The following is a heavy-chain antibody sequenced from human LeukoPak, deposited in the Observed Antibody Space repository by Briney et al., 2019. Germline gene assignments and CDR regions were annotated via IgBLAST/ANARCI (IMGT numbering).Heavy chain of an antibody. V-gene: IGHV3-30*18. CDR1: GFTISGHG. D-gene: IGHD6-19*01. J-gene: IGHJ5*02. Sequence: GTSLRLSCAVSGFTISGHGMRWVRQAPGKGPEWVAMIAYHGNTEYYGDSVKGRFTISRDNSKNTLYLQMDSLRAEDTAVYHCAKDWGSGGWYNYFDPWGQGTLVTVSS. CDR2: IAYHGNTE. CDR3: AKDWGSGGWYNYFDP.